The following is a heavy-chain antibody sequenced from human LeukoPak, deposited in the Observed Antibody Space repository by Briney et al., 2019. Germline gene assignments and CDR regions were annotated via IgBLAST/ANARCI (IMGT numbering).Heavy chain of an antibody. D-gene: IGHD1-7*01. CDR2: INPNSGGT. Sequence: ASVKVSCKASGYTFTDYYLHWVRQAPGQGLEWMGWINPNSGGTNSAQKFQGRVTMTRDTSISTAYMELGRLRSDDTAVYYCARPYGPGSTSYYYYMDVWGKGTTVTVSS. V-gene: IGHV1-2*02. CDR3: ARPYGPGSTSYYYYMDV. J-gene: IGHJ6*03. CDR1: GYTFTDYY.